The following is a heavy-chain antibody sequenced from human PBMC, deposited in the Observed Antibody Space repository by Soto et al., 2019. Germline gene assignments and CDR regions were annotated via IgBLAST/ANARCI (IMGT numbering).Heavy chain of an antibody. J-gene: IGHJ4*02. Sequence: EVQLVESGGGLVKPGGSLRLSCAASGFTFSTFSMNWLRQAPGKGLEWVASISSSSAYIYYADSVKGRFTVSRDNAKNSPHLQMNSLRGEDTAMYFCARDMRAVVGVADYWGQGTLVSVSS. CDR1: GFTFSTFS. D-gene: IGHD1-26*01. CDR3: ARDMRAVVGVADY. V-gene: IGHV3-21*01. CDR2: ISSSSAYI.